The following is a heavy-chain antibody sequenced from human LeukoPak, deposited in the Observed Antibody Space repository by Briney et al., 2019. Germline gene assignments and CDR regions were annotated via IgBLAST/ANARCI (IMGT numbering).Heavy chain of an antibody. CDR3: AKANIAAAALRY. CDR1: GFTFSSYG. V-gene: IGHV3-30*02. CDR2: IRYDGSNK. J-gene: IGHJ4*02. D-gene: IGHD6-13*01. Sequence: GGSLRLSCAASGFTFSSYGMHWVRQAPGKGLEWVAFIRYDGSNKYYADSVKGRFTISRDNSKNTLYLQMNSLRAEDTAVYYCAKANIAAAALRYWGQGTLVTASS.